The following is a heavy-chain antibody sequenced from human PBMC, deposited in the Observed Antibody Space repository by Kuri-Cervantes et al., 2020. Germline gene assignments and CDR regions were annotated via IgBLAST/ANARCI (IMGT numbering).Heavy chain of an antibody. V-gene: IGHV3-21*01. CDR2: ISSSSSYI. J-gene: IGHJ2*01. Sequence: GESLKISCAASGFTFSSYSMNWVRQAPGKGLEWVSSISSSSSYIYYADSVKGRFTISRDNAKNSLYLQMNSLRAEDTAVYYCARDVGGDYSIDWYFDLWGRGTLVTVSS. D-gene: IGHD4-17*01. CDR1: GFTFSSYS. CDR3: ARDVGGDYSIDWYFDL.